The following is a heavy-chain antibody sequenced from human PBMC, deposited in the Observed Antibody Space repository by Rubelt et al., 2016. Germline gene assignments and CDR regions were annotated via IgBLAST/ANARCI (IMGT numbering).Heavy chain of an antibody. CDR2: IYSSGIT. V-gene: IGHV4-4*07. J-gene: IGHJ6*02. Sequence: QVQLQESGPGLVKPSETLSLTCTVSGGSISSYYWSWIRQPAGKGLEWIGRIYSSGITNYNPSLKSRVIMSVDTSKNQFSLKLSSVTAAETAVEYCAGDSGGGYYYDYNGMDVWGQGTTVTVSS. CDR3: AGDSGGGYYYDYNGMDV. D-gene: IGHD2-15*01. CDR1: GGSISSYY.